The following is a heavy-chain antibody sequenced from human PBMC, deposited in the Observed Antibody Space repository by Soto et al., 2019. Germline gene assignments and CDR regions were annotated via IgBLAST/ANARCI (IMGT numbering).Heavy chain of an antibody. V-gene: IGHV3-30*18. D-gene: IGHD3-16*02. CDR1: GFTFSSYG. J-gene: IGHJ4*02. CDR3: AKGYDYVWGSYRSPLWY. Sequence: PGGSLRLSCAASGFTFSSYGMHWVRQAPGKGLEWVAVISYDGSNKYYADSVKGRFTISRDNSKNTLYLQMNSLRAEDTAVYYCAKGYDYVWGSYRSPLWYWGQGTLVTVSS. CDR2: ISYDGSNK.